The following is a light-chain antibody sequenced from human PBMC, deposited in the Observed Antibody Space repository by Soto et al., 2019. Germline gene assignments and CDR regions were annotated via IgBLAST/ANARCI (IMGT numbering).Light chain of an antibody. CDR2: EVT. V-gene: IGLV2-8*01. Sequence: QSLLTQPPSASGFPGQSFTISCTGTSSDVGYYDYVSWYQHHPGKAPKLVIYEVTKRPSGVPDRVSASKSGKTASLTVSGLRAEDEADYYCSSYAGSNNFVFGSGTKVTVL. CDR1: SSDVGYYDY. CDR3: SSYAGSNNFV. J-gene: IGLJ1*01.